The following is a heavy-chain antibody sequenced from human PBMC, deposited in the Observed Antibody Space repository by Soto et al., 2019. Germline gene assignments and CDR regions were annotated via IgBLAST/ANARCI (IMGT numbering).Heavy chain of an antibody. D-gene: IGHD5-18*01. CDR3: AGWLRPNSDHAFDI. CDR1: GYSFTSYW. CDR2: IDPSDSYT. V-gene: IGHV5-10-1*01. J-gene: IGHJ3*02. Sequence: PGESLKISRKGSGYSFTSYWISWVRQMPGKGLEWMGRIDPSDSYTNYSPSFQGHVTISADKSISTAYLQWSSLKAADTAMYYCAGWLRPNSDHAFDIWGPGTMVTVSS.